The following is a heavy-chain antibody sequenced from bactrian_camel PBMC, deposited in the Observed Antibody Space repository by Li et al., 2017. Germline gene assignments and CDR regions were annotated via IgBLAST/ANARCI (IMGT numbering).Heavy chain of an antibody. Sequence: QVQLVESGGGSVQAGGSLRLSCAVSGFTRGRYCMAWFRQAPGKEREAVADIDSYGDTTYADSVKGRFTISKDNAKNILYLQMNSLKPEDTAIYYCAAGDQMRRGVCARDFGYWGQGTQVTVS. CDR1: GFTRGRYC. D-gene: IGHD3*01. J-gene: IGHJ6*01. V-gene: IGHV3S26*01. CDR2: IDSYGDT. CDR3: AAGDQMRRGVCARDFGY.